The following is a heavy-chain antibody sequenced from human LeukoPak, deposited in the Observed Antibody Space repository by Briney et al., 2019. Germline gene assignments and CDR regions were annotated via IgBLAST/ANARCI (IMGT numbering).Heavy chain of an antibody. CDR3: ARDGNEAVAGTGAMTY. D-gene: IGHD6-19*01. V-gene: IGHV1-2*02. Sequence: GASVKVSCKTSGYIFTDYYMHWVRQAPGQGLEWMGWINPKSVDTHYAQNFQGRVTMTRDTSISTSYLELSRLTSDDTAVYYCARDGNEAVAGTGAMTYWGQGTLVTVSS. CDR2: INPKSVDT. J-gene: IGHJ4*02. CDR1: GYIFTDYY.